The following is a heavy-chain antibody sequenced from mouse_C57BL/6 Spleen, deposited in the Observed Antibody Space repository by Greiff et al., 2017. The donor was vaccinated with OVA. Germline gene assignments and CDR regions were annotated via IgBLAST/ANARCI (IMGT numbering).Heavy chain of an antibody. V-gene: IGHV1-85*01. D-gene: IGHD2-5*01. J-gene: IGHJ3*01. CDR3: AREGYINYVWFAY. CDR1: GYTFTSYD. Sequence: QVQLQQSGPELVKPGASVKLSCKASGYTFTSYDINWVKQRPGQGLEWIGWIYPRDGSTKYNEKFKGKATVTVDTSSSTAYMELHSLTSEDSAVYFCAREGYINYVWFAYWGQGTLVTVSA. CDR2: IYPRDGST.